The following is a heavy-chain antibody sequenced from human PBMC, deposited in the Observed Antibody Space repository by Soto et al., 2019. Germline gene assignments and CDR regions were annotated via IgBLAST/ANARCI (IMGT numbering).Heavy chain of an antibody. CDR3: AKDAVSNDGLWLMDH. Sequence: GGSLRLSCSASGLPHSNFAMMWVRQAPGKGLECVSGIYGSGRGIEYADSVKCRFTISRDNSKNRVYLQMTDLRADDSAVYYCAKDAVSNDGLWLMDHWGRDSQFTVSS. J-gene: IGHJ1*01. CDR2: IYGSGRGI. CDR1: GLPHSNFA. V-gene: IGHV3-23*05. D-gene: IGHD2-21*01.